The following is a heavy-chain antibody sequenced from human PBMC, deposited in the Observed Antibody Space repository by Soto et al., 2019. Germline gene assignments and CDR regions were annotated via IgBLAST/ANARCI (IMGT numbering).Heavy chain of an antibody. CDR1: GFTFSSYG. D-gene: IGHD3-22*01. Sequence: LRLSCAASGFTFSSYGMHWVRQAPGKGLEWVAVIWYDGSNKYYADSVKGRFTISRDNSKNTLYLQMNSLRAEDTAVYYCAKYYYDSSGYYGMDVWGQGTTVTVSS. CDR3: AKYYYDSSGYYGMDV. CDR2: IWYDGSNK. J-gene: IGHJ6*02. V-gene: IGHV3-33*06.